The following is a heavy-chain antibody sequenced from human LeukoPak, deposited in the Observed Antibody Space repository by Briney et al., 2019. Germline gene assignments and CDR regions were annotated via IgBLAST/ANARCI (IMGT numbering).Heavy chain of an antibody. J-gene: IGHJ4*02. CDR3: AKDTVAQFGY. CDR1: GFTFSSYG. D-gene: IGHD4-23*01. CDR2: ISYDGSNK. Sequence: GGSLRLSCAASGFTFSSYGMHWVRQAPGKGLEWVAVISYDGSNKYYTDSVKGRFTISRDSSKNTLYLQMNSLRAEDTAVYYCAKDTVAQFGYWGQGTLVTVSS. V-gene: IGHV3-30*18.